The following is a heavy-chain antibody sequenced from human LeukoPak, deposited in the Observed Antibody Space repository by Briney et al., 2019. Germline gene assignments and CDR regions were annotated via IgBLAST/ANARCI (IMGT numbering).Heavy chain of an antibody. V-gene: IGHV3-23*01. J-gene: IGHJ6*02. CDR2: ISGSGGST. CDR1: GFTFSSYA. D-gene: IGHD5-18*01. CDR3: AKENTAMVRLNYYYGMDV. Sequence: GGSLRLSCAASGFTFSSYAMSWVRQAPGKGLEWVSAISGSGGSTYYADSVKGRFTISRDNSKNTLYLQMNSLRAEDTAVYYCAKENTAMVRLNYYYGMDVWGQGTTVTVSS.